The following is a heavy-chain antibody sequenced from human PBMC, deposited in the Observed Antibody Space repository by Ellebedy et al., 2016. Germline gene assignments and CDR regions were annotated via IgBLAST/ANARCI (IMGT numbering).Heavy chain of an antibody. V-gene: IGHV3-7*01. CDR3: VRGCTNGGCQIGGFDS. D-gene: IGHD2-8*01. CDR2: IKQDASEN. J-gene: IGHJ4*02. Sequence: GGSLRLSCAASGLPLSTLWMTWFRQAPGKGPEWVANIKQDASENVYVDSVKGRFTISRDNAKNTLYLQMNSLRVEDTAVYYCVRGCTNGGCQIGGFDSWGQGTLVTVSS. CDR1: GLPLSTLW.